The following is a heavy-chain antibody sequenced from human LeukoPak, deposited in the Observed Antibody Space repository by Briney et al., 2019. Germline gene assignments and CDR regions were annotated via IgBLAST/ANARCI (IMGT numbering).Heavy chain of an antibody. CDR2: ISGSGGST. J-gene: IGHJ4*02. D-gene: IGHD6-6*01. CDR3: AKALYSSSSPPEFDY. V-gene: IGHV3-23*01. Sequence: PGGSLRLSCAASGFTFSSCAMSWVRQAPGKGLEWVSAISGSGGSTYYADSVKGRFTISRDNSKNTLYLQMNSLRAEDTAVYYCAKALYSSSSPPEFDYWGQGTLVTVSS. CDR1: GFTFSSCA.